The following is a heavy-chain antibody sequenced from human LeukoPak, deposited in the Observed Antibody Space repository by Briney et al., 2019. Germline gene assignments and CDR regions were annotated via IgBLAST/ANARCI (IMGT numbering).Heavy chain of an antibody. V-gene: IGHV3-74*01. D-gene: IGHD2-15*01. CDR3: ARGGFCSGADCRGSFDY. CDR2: INNDGSTT. J-gene: IGHJ4*02. CDR1: GLTFINYW. Sequence: GGSLRLSCVASGLTFINYWMHWVRQAPGEGLVWVSHINNDGSTTTYADSVKGRFTISRDNAKNTLYLHVNSLRAEDTAVYYCARGGFCSGADCRGSFDYWGQGSLVIVSS.